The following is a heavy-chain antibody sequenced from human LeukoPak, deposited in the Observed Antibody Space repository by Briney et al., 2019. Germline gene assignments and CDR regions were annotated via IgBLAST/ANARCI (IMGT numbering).Heavy chain of an antibody. CDR3: ARGQPWLPH. D-gene: IGHD5-24*01. J-gene: IGHJ4*02. Sequence: ASVKVSCKASGYTFTSYAMNWVRQAPGQGLEWMGWINTNTENPIYAQGFTGWFVFSLDTSVSTAYLQISSLEADDTAVYYCARGQPWLPHWGQGSLVTVSS. CDR1: GYTFTSYA. CDR2: INTNTENP. V-gene: IGHV7-4-1*02.